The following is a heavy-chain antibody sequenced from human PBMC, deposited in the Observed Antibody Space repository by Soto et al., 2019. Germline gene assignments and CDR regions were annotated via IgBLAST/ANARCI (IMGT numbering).Heavy chain of an antibody. CDR1: GASITTYY. J-gene: IGHJ5*02. Sequence: SETLSLTCSVSGASITTYYWSWIRQPPGKGLEWIGSISYSGSTKYNPSLESRVMISLDKSKNQFSLRLTSVAAADTALYYCARDWDSSGMFHPWGQGALVTVSS. V-gene: IGHV4-59*01. D-gene: IGHD3-10*01. CDR3: ARDWDSSGMFHP. CDR2: ISYSGST.